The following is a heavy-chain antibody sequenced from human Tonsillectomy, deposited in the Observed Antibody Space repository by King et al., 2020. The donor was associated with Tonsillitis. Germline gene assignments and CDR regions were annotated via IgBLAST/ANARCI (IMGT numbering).Heavy chain of an antibody. Sequence: VQLVESGGGLVQPGGSLRLSCAASGFTFSSGAMTWVRQAPGRGREWVSAISGIAGGTYYADSVKGWFTISGDNSKNTLYLQMNSLRAEDTAVYYCAKGWVEMDAWGQGTLVTVSS. V-gene: IGHV3-23*04. CDR3: AKGWVEMDA. J-gene: IGHJ4*02. D-gene: IGHD5-24*01. CDR2: ISGIAGGT. CDR1: GFTFSSGA.